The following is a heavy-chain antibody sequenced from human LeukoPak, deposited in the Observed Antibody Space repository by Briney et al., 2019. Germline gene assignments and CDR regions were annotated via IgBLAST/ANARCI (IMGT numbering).Heavy chain of an antibody. V-gene: IGHV4-59*08. CDR2: VYYSGNT. D-gene: IGHD3-10*01. J-gene: IGHJ5*02. CDR1: GGSISTYY. Sequence: SETLTLTCTVSGGSISTYYWSWIRQPPGKGLEWIGFVYYSGNTNYNPSLKSRVTISVDTPKNQFSLRLSSVTAADTAVYYCARQSLGPSRSGTSNIWFDPWGQGTLVTVSS. CDR3: ARQSLGPSRSGTSNIWFDP.